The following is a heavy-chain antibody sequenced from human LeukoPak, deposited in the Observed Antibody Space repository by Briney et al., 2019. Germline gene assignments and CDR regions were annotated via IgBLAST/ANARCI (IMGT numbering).Heavy chain of an antibody. CDR3: ARDFDMGITPGDDFDF. D-gene: IGHD3-9*01. CDR2: IKADGTYT. CDR1: GFTFRHFW. V-gene: IGHV3-74*01. J-gene: IGHJ4*02. Sequence: GGSLRLSCAASGFTFRHFWMHWLRQAPGGGLAWVARIKADGTYTSYADSVKGRFTISRDNAKNTLFLQMNSLRAEDTAVYYCARDFDMGITPGDDFDFWGQGTLVTVSS.